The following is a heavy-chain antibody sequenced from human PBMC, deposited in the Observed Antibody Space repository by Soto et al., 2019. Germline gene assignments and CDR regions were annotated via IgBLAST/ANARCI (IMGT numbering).Heavy chain of an antibody. CDR2: IIPILGIA. D-gene: IGHD5-12*01. CDR1: GGTFSSYT. V-gene: IGHV1-69*04. Sequence: SVKVSCKASGGTFSSYTISWVRQAPGQGLEWMGRIIPILGIANYAQKFQGRVTITADKSTSTAYMELSSLRSEDTAVYYCARDQRGYSGYDSYYYYYMDVWGKGTTLTVS. CDR3: ARDQRGYSGYDSYYYYYMDV. J-gene: IGHJ6*03.